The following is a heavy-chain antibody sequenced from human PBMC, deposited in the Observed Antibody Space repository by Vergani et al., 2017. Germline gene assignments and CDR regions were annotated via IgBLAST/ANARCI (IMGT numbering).Heavy chain of an antibody. V-gene: IGHV4-59*01. Sequence: QVQLQESVPGLVKPSETLSLTCTVSGGSISSYYWSWIRQPPGKGLEWIGYIYYSGSTNYNPSLKSRVTISVDTSKNQFSLKLSSVTAADTAVYYCARGEAAAGSDAFDIWGQGTMVTVSS. CDR2: IYYSGST. D-gene: IGHD6-13*01. CDR1: GGSISSYY. J-gene: IGHJ3*02. CDR3: ARGEAAAGSDAFDI.